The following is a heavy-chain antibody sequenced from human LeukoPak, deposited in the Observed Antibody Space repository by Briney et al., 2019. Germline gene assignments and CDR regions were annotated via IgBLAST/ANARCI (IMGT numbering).Heavy chain of an antibody. CDR2: INPSGGST. V-gene: IGHV1-46*01. CDR1: GYTFTSYY. CDR3: AREGLGYSSGYSTYYYGMDV. D-gene: IGHD3-22*01. J-gene: IGHJ6*02. Sequence: ASVKVSCKASGYTFTSYYMHWVRQAPGQGLEWMGIINPSGGSTSYAQKFQGRVTMTRDTSTSTVYMELSSLRSEDTAVYYCAREGLGYSSGYSTYYYGMDVWGQGTTVTVSS.